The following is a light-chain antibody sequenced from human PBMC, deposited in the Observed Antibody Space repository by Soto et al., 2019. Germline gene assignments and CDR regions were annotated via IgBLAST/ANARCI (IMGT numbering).Light chain of an antibody. CDR3: TSYVGSNIWV. J-gene: IGLJ3*02. CDR1: SSDVGAYKY. CDR2: EVS. V-gene: IGLV2-8*01. Sequence: QSALTQPPSASGSPEQSVTISCTGTSSDVGAYKYVSWYQQYPGKAPKLMIYEVSKRPSVVPDRFSGSKSGNTASLTVSGLQAEDEADYYCTSYVGSNIWVFGGGTKLTVL.